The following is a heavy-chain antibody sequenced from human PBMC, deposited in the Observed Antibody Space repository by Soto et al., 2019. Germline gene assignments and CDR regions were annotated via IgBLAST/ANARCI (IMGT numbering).Heavy chain of an antibody. D-gene: IGHD3-22*01. CDR1: GFTFSSYG. V-gene: IGHV3-33*01. Sequence: GGSLRLSCAASGFTFSSYGMHWVRQAPGKGLEWVAVIWYDGSNKYYADSVKGRFTISRDNSKNTLYLQMNSLRAEDTAVYYCARGPRYYYDSSEDAFDIWGQGTMVTVSS. CDR3: ARGPRYYYDSSEDAFDI. CDR2: IWYDGSNK. J-gene: IGHJ3*02.